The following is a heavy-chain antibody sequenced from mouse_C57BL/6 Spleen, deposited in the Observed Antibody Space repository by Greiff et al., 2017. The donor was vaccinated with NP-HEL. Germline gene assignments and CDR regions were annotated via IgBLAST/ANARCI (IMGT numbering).Heavy chain of an antibody. V-gene: IGHV1-39*01. D-gene: IGHD1-1*01. J-gene: IGHJ1*03. CDR2: INPNYGTP. CDR3: AGSYVSYYYGSSHWYFDV. CDR1: GYSFTAYN. Sequence: VQLQQSGPELVKPGASVKISCKASGYSFTAYNMNWVKQSNGKSLEWIGVINPNYGTPSSNQKFKGKATLTVDQSSSTAYMQLNSLTSEDSAVYYCAGSYVSYYYGSSHWYFDVWGTGTTVTVSS.